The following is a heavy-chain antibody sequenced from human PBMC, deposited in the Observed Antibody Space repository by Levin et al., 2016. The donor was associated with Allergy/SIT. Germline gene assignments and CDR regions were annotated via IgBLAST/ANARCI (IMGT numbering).Heavy chain of an antibody. CDR2: IIPIFGTA. Sequence: WVRQAPGQGLEWMGGIIPIFGTANYAQKFQGRVTITADEPTSTAYMELSSLRSEDTAVYYCARKGTTGYYYYMDVWGKGTTVTVSS. V-gene: IGHV1-69*01. J-gene: IGHJ6*03. CDR3: ARKGTTGYYYYMDV. D-gene: IGHD4-11*01.